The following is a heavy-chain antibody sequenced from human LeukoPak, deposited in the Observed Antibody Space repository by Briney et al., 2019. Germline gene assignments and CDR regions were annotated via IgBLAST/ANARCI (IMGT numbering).Heavy chain of an antibody. CDR3: ARVSGSYFSYYFDY. D-gene: IGHD1-26*01. CDR2: INPNSGGT. CDR1: GYTFTGYY. V-gene: IGHV1-2*02. J-gene: IGHJ4*02. Sequence: ASVKASCKASGYTFTGYYMHWVRQAPGQGLEWMGWINPNSGGTNYAQKFQGRVTMTRDTSISTAYMELSRLRSDDTAVYYCARVSGSYFSYYFDYWGQGTLVTVSS.